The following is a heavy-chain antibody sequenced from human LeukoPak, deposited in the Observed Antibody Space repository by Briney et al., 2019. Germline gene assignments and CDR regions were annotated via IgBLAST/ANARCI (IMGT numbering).Heavy chain of an antibody. CDR1: GFTFSNSD. Sequence: GGSLRLSCSASGFTFSNSDLHWVRQAPGKGLEYLSRIRSSGDRTNYADSVKGRFTISRDNSKNTLYLQMNSLRAEDTAVYYCAKEDAIVATIGDFDYWGQGTLVTVSS. D-gene: IGHD5-12*01. V-gene: IGHV3-64*04. CDR3: AKEDAIVATIGDFDY. J-gene: IGHJ4*02. CDR2: IRSSGDRT.